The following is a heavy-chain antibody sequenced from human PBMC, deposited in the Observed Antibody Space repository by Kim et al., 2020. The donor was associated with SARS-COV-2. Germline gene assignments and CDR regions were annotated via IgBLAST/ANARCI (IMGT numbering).Heavy chain of an antibody. CDR1: GFTFSSYW. J-gene: IGHJ4*02. Sequence: GGSLRLSCAASGFTFSSYWISWVRQAPGKGLEWVANIKQDGSEKYYVDSVKGRFTISRDNAKNSLYLQMNSLRAEDTAVYYCAREEVVYYDIWLGFDYWGQGTLVTVSS. V-gene: IGHV3-7*01. CDR2: IKQDGSEK. D-gene: IGHD3-9*01. CDR3: AREEVVYYDIWLGFDY.